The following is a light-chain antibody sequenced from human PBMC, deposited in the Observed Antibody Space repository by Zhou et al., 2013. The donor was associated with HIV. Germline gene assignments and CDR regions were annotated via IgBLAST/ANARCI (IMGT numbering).Light chain of an antibody. J-gene: IGKJ4*01. CDR3: QQANSFPRT. CDR2: SAS. V-gene: IGKV1-27*01. CDR1: HDIKNY. Sequence: DIQMTQSPSSLAASVGDRVTITCRASHDIKNYLAWYQQNPGKVPKLLIYSASTSASWVPSRFSGTGSGTNFTLTISFLLPEDFATYYCQQANSFPRTFGGGTKVEIK.